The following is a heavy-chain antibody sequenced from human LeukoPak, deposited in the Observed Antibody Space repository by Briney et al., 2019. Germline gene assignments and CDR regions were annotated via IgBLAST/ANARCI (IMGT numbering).Heavy chain of an antibody. V-gene: IGHV3-30-3*01. Sequence: PGGSLRLSCSASGFTFFTYSMPWVRQAPGRGLEWVALISYDGTNAFYADSVKGRFTISRDDSQNTLYLQLNSLRAEDTAVYYCARSYGSATYAFDSWGQGTLVTVSS. J-gene: IGHJ4*02. CDR3: ARSYGSATYAFDS. D-gene: IGHD3-10*01. CDR1: GFTFFTYS. CDR2: ISYDGTNA.